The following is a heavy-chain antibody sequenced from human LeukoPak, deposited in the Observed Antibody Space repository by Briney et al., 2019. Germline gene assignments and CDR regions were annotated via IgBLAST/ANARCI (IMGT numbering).Heavy chain of an antibody. V-gene: IGHV3-21*04. Sequence: GGSVRLSCAASGLTFSRYSMKWARHPPGRGLEWVSSISISSSYIYYADSVNGRFTISRDNAKNSLYLQMNSLRAEDTAVYYCARYNMTTARAAFDIWGQGTMVTVSS. J-gene: IGHJ3*02. D-gene: IGHD4-17*01. CDR2: ISISSSYI. CDR3: ARYNMTTARAAFDI. CDR1: GLTFSRYS.